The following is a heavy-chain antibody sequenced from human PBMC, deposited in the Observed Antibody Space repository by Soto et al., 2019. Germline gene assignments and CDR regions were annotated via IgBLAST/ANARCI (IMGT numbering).Heavy chain of an antibody. D-gene: IGHD1-20*01. J-gene: IGHJ6*02. V-gene: IGHV3-7*01. CDR2: IKPDGSEQ. Sequence: EVQLVESGGHLVQPGGSLRLSCTASGFTFDKYYMTWVRQAPGKGPEWVANIKPDGSEQYYVDSVKGRFTISRDNANNSLYLQMNSLRAEDTAVYFCARGNWNYYYGFDVWGQGTTVTVSS. CDR1: GFTFDKYY. CDR3: ARGNWNYYYGFDV.